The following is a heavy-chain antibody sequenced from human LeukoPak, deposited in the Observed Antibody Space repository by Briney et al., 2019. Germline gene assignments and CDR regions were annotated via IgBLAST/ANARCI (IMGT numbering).Heavy chain of an antibody. CDR1: GYTFTSYF. V-gene: IGHV1-46*01. J-gene: IGHJ4*02. CDR2: INPSGGST. CDR3: ARDTNYYASGSSFDY. Sequence: GASVEVSCKASGYTFTSYFMHWVRQAPGQGLEWMGIINPSGGSTSYAQKFQGRVTMTRDTSTSTVYMELSSLRSEDTAVYYCARDTNYYASGSSFDYWGQGTLVTVSS. D-gene: IGHD3-10*01.